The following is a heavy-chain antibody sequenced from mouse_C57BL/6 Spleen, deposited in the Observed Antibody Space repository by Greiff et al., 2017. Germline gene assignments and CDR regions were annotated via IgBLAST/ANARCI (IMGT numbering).Heavy chain of an antibody. D-gene: IGHD1-1*01. CDR2: IYPGSGST. CDR3: ARGFTTVVEDAMDY. V-gene: IGHV1-55*01. CDR1: GYTFTSYW. J-gene: IGHJ4*01. Sequence: QVQLQQPGAELVKPGASVKMSCKASGYTFTSYWITWVKQRPGPGLEWIGDIYPGSGSTNYNEKFKSKATLTVDTSSSTAYMQLSSLTSEDSAVYYCARGFTTVVEDAMDYWGQGTSVTVSS.